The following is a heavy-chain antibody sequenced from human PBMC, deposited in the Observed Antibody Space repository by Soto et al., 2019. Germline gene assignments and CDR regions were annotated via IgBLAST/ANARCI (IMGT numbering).Heavy chain of an antibody. J-gene: IGHJ5*02. CDR2: IFYSGST. CDR3: ARQPTTGDTDLWFDP. V-gene: IGHV4-39*01. D-gene: IGHD2-21*01. Sequence: SETQSLTCNVSGGSISTSRCYWAWIRQPPGKGLEWLANIFYSGSTYYNPSLASRVTVSVDTSKNEFSLKLRSVTAADTAVYYCARQPTTGDTDLWFDPWGQGTLVTVSS. CDR1: GGSISTSRCY.